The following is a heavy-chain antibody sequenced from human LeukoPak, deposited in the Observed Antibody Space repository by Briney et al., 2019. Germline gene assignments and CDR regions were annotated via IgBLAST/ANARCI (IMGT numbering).Heavy chain of an antibody. J-gene: IGHJ4*02. CDR1: GLTISSYS. V-gene: IGHV3-48*01. D-gene: IGHD1-7*01. CDR2: ISSGSGTI. Sequence: GGSLRLSCAASGLTISSYSMNWVRQAPGKGLEWVSYISSGSGTIYYADSVKGRFTISRDNAKNSLYLQMNSLRAEDTAVYYCPLELGEGFDYWGQGTLVTVSS. CDR3: PLELGEGFDY.